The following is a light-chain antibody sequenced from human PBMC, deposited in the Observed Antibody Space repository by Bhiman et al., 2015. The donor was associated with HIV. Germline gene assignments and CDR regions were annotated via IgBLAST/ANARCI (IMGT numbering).Light chain of an antibody. CDR2: DVS. Sequence: QSALTQPASVSGSPGQSITISCTGTSSDIGGFNYVSWYQQHPGKAPKLMIYDVSNRPSGVSNRFSGSKSGNTASLTVSGLQAEDEADYFCQSFDSSLGIFVFGPGTSVTVL. J-gene: IGLJ1*01. V-gene: IGLV2-14*03. CDR3: QSFDSSLGIFV. CDR1: SSDIGGFNY.